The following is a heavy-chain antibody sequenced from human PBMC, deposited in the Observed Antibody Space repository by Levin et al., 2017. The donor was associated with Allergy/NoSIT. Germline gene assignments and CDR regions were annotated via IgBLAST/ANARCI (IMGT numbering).Heavy chain of an antibody. CDR2: ISSSGHKT. CDR1: GFTFSSYA. V-gene: IGHV3-23*01. J-gene: IGHJ4*02. CDR3: AKDELSSLTVFDY. D-gene: IGHD2-8*01. Sequence: RSGGSLRLSCAASGFTFSSYAMGWVRQAPGKGLEWVSAISSSGHKTYYADSVKGRFTISRDISQNTLYLQMTSLRVEDTAVYYCAKDELSSLTVFDYWGQGTLVTVSS.